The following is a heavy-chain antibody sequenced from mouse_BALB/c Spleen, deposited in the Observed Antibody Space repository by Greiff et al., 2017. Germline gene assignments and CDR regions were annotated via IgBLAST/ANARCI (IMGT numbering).Heavy chain of an antibody. V-gene: IGHV3-8*02. D-gene: IGHD1-1*01. Sequence: EVQLKESGPGLVKPSQTLSLTCSVTGDSITSGYWNWIRKFPGNKLEYMGYISYSGSTYYNPSLKSRISITRDTSKNQYYLQLNSVTTEDTATYYCARYYYGSSWYFDVWGAGTTVTVSS. CDR1: GDSITSGY. J-gene: IGHJ1*01. CDR2: ISYSGST. CDR3: ARYYYGSSWYFDV.